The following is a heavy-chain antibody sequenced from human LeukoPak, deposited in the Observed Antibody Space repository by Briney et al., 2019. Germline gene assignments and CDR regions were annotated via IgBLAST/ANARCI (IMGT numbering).Heavy chain of an antibody. CDR1: GFTFSTYS. D-gene: IGHD2-2*01. V-gene: IGHV3-30*04. CDR3: ARDLKTAMDYFDY. CDR2: ISYDGSKK. J-gene: IGHJ4*02. Sequence: GGSLRLSCAASGFTFSTYSMHWVRQAPGKGLEWVAIISYDGSKKYYADSVKGRFTISRDNSKNTLFLEMNSLRPEDTAVYYCARDLKTAMDYFDYWGQGALVTVSS.